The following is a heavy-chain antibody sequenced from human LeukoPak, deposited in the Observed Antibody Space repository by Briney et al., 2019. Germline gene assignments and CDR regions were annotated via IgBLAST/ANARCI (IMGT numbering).Heavy chain of an antibody. CDR3: AKAAIAIVDY. D-gene: IGHD6-13*01. CDR2: ISGSGGST. J-gene: IGHJ4*02. Sequence: PGGSLRLSCAASGFTFRIYAMSWVRQAPGKGVEWVSDISGSGGSTYYADSVKGRFTISRDNSKNPLYLQMNSLRAEDTAVYYCAKAAIAIVDYWGQGTLVTVSS. V-gene: IGHV3-23*01. CDR1: GFTFRIYA.